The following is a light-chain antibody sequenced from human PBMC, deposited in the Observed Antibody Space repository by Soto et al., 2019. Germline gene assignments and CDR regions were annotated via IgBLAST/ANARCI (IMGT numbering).Light chain of an antibody. J-gene: IGLJ2*01. Sequence: QSALTQSASVSGSPGQSITIPCTGTSSDVGGYNYVSWYQHHPGKAPKLMIYDVSHRPSGVSNRFSGSKSGNTASLTISGLQAEDESYYYCSSYSGTSTLVVFGGGTKLTVL. V-gene: IGLV2-14*03. CDR3: SSYSGTSTLVV. CDR2: DVS. CDR1: SSDVGGYNY.